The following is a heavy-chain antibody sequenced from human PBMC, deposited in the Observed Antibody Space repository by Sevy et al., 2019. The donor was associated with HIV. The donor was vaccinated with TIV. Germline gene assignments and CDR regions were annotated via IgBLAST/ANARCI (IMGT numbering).Heavy chain of an antibody. CDR3: ATSGGET. V-gene: IGHV3-30*03. J-gene: IGHJ5*02. Sequence: GGSLRLSCAASGFTFSSYDMHWVRQAPGKGLEWVAGISYDGKNKYYVDSVKGRFTISRDNSKNILYLQVNSLRAEDTAVYHCATSGGETWGQGTLVTVSS. CDR2: ISYDGKNK. CDR1: GFTFSSYD. D-gene: IGHD3-16*01.